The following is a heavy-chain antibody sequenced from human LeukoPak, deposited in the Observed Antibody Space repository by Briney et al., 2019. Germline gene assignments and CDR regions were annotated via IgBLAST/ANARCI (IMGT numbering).Heavy chain of an antibody. CDR1: GYTFTSYG. Sequence: ASVKVSCKASGYTFTSYGISWVRQAPGQGLEWMGWISAYNGNTNYAQKLQGRVTMTTDTSTSTAYMELRSLRSDDTAVYYCARVEKESLLWFGELFNSNRFDPWGQGTLVTVSS. CDR2: ISAYNGNT. D-gene: IGHD3-10*01. CDR3: ARVEKESLLWFGELFNSNRFDP. V-gene: IGHV1-18*01. J-gene: IGHJ5*02.